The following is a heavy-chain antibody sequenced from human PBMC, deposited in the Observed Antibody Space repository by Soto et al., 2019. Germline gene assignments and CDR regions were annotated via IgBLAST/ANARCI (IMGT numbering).Heavy chain of an antibody. CDR2: INSAGTT. CDR1: GFTFTTYA. CDR3: AKDWYEDY. J-gene: IGHJ4*02. V-gene: IGHV3-23*01. Sequence: EVQLLESGGGLVQPGGSLRLSCAASGFTFTTYAMTWVRQAPGKGLEWVSAINSAGTTYYADSVKGRFTISRDNAKNTLYLQMNGLRAGDTAVYYCAKDWYEDYWGQGTLVTVSS. D-gene: IGHD6-13*01.